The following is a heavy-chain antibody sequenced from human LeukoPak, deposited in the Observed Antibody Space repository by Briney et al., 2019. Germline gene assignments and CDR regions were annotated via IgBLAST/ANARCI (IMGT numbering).Heavy chain of an antibody. CDR3: ARGRREINWFDP. J-gene: IGHJ5*02. V-gene: IGHV1-2*06. Sequence: ASVTVPCKSPRYTFTGYYMHWVRQAPRHGLEWMGRINPNSGGTNYAQKFHGRVTMTRNTSISTAYMELSRLRSDDTAVYYCARGRREINWFDPCGQGTLVTVSS. CDR2: INPNSGGT. CDR1: RYTFTGYY.